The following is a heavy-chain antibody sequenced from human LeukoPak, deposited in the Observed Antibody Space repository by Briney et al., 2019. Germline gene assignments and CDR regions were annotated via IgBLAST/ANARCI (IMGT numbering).Heavy chain of an antibody. Sequence: GGSLRLSCAASGFTFSSFSMNWVRQAPGKGLEWVSSISSSSSYIYYADSVKGRFTISRDNSKNTLYLQMNSLRAEDTAVYYCAKDSGSSWYYYYGMDVWGQGTTVTVSS. J-gene: IGHJ6*02. CDR1: GFTFSSFS. D-gene: IGHD6-13*01. CDR3: AKDSGSSWYYYYGMDV. CDR2: ISSSSSYI. V-gene: IGHV3-21*04.